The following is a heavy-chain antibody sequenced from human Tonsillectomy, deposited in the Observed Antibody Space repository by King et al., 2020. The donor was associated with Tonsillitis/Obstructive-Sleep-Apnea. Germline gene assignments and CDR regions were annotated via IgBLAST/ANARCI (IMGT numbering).Heavy chain of an antibody. Sequence: QLVQSGGGVVQPGRSLRLSCAASGFSFSRNGMHWVRQAPGKGLEWGAAIWYDGSKKYYADSVKGRFTISRDNSKNTLYLQMNSLRAEDTAVAYCARARGYSYGRSSFDYWGQGTVVTVSS. CDR1: GFSFSRNG. V-gene: IGHV3-33*01. CDR2: IWYDGSKK. D-gene: IGHD5-18*01. J-gene: IGHJ4*02. CDR3: ARARGYSYGRSSFDY.